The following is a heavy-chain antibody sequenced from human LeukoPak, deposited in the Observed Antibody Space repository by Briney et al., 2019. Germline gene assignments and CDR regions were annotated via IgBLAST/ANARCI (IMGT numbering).Heavy chain of an antibody. V-gene: IGHV3-21*01. CDR3: ARVDIVVVPAAHADYYYYMDV. Sequence: PGGSLRLSCAASGFTFSSYSMNWVRQAPGKGLEWVSSIRSSSSYIYYADSVKGRFTISRDNAKNSLYLQMNSLRAEDTAVYYCARVDIVVVPAAHADYYYYMDVWGKGTTVTVSS. CDR1: GFTFSSYS. J-gene: IGHJ6*03. D-gene: IGHD2-2*01. CDR2: IRSSSSYI.